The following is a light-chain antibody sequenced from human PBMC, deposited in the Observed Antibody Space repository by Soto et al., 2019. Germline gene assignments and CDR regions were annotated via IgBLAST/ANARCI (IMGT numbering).Light chain of an antibody. J-gene: IGKJ1*01. Sequence: DIQMTQSPSTLSASVGDRVTITCRASQSISSWLAWYQQKPGKAPKILIYKASSLESGVPSRFSGRGSGTEFTLTISSLQPDDFATYYCQHYNSYPWTFGQGTKVEIK. CDR2: KAS. V-gene: IGKV1-5*03. CDR1: QSISSW. CDR3: QHYNSYPWT.